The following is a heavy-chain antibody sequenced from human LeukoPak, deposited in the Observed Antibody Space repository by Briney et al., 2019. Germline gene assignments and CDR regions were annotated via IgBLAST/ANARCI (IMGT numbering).Heavy chain of an antibody. Sequence: GGSLRLSCAASGFTFSSYGMHCVRQAPGKGLEWVSSITAGGYIDYADSVKGRFTISRDNAKNSLYLQMNSLRAEDTAVYYCARLLTSYYYMDVWGKGTTVTVSS. J-gene: IGHJ6*03. V-gene: IGHV3-21*01. CDR2: ITAGGYI. CDR1: GFTFSSYG. CDR3: ARLLTSYYYMDV.